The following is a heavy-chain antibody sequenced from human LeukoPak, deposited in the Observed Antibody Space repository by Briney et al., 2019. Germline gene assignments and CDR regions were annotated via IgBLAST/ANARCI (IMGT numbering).Heavy chain of an antibody. CDR3: AREDGYCSGGNCYSYFDS. J-gene: IGHJ4*02. CDR2: IWFDGNTK. CDR1: GFAFSSYG. D-gene: IGHD2-15*01. Sequence: GTSLRLSCAASGFAFSSYGMHWVRQAPGKGLEWVAVIWFDGNTKYYADSVKGRFTLSRDNSKSTLYLQMSNLRAEDTAVYYCAREDGYCSGGNCYSYFDSWGQGTLVTVSS. V-gene: IGHV3-33*01.